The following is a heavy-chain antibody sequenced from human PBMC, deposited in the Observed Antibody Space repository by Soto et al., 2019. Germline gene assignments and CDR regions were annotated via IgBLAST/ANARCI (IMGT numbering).Heavy chain of an antibody. CDR3: ATIKYSGSWLWDD. CDR1: GFTFSGSP. D-gene: IGHD6-13*01. CDR2: ISTSGGYT. V-gene: IGHV3-23*01. J-gene: IGHJ4*02. Sequence: GGSLRLSCAASGFTFSGSPMSWVRQTPGKGLEWVSSISTSGGYTYYADSVKGRFTSSRDNSKDTLNLQMNSLRAEDTAIYYGATIKYSGSWLWDDWGQGTLVT.